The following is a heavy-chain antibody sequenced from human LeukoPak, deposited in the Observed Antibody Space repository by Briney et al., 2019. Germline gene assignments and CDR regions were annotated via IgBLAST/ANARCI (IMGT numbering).Heavy chain of an antibody. J-gene: IGHJ4*02. V-gene: IGHV3-23*01. CDR1: GFTFSSYA. D-gene: IGHD2-8*02. CDR3: AREPRDCTGGTCHSGGGYYFEY. Sequence: GGSLRLSCAASGFTFSSYAMSWVRQAPGKGLEWVSAVSGSGANTYHSDSVRGRFTISRDNSKNMLHLQMNSLRAEDTAVFYCAREPRDCTGGTCHSGGGYYFEYWGQGILVTVFS. CDR2: VSGSGANT.